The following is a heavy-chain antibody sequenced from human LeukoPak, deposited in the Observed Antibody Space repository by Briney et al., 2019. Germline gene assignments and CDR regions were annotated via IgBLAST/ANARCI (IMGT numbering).Heavy chain of an antibody. V-gene: IGHV3-53*01. D-gene: IGHD6-13*01. Sequence: GGSLRLSCAASGFTVSSNYMSWVRQAPGKGLEWVSVIYSGGSTYYADSVKGRFTISRDDAKNSLYLQMNSLRAEDTAVYYCARARDSSWDYWGQGTLVTVSS. CDR1: GFTVSSNY. J-gene: IGHJ4*02. CDR2: IYSGGST. CDR3: ARARDSSWDY.